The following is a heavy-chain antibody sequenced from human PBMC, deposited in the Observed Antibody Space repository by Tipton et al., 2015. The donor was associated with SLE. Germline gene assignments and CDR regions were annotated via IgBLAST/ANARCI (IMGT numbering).Heavy chain of an antibody. CDR1: GDSVSSNSAA. V-gene: IGHV6-1*01. CDR3: ARGPGVAGYWYFDL. D-gene: IGHD6-19*01. CDR2: TYYRSRWYN. J-gene: IGHJ2*01. Sequence: GLVKPSQTLSLTCAISGDSVSSNSAAWNWIRQSPSRGLEWLGRTYYRSRWYNDYAVSVKSRITINPETSKNQFSLQLNSVTPEDTAVYYCARGPGVAGYWYFDLWGRGTLVTVSS.